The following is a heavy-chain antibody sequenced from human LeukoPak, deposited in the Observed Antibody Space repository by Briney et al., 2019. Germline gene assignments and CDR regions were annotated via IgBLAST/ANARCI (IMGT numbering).Heavy chain of an antibody. J-gene: IGHJ6*03. CDR1: GFTFSSYE. CDR2: ISSGGSAI. CDR3: AREGYNSYSYYMDV. Sequence: GGSLRLSCAASGFTFSSYEMNWVRQAPGKGLAWVSYISSGGSAIYYADSVKGRFTISRDNAKNSLYLQMNSLRADDTAVYYCAREGYNSYSYYMDVWGKGTTVTVPS. D-gene: IGHD5-12*01. V-gene: IGHV3-48*03.